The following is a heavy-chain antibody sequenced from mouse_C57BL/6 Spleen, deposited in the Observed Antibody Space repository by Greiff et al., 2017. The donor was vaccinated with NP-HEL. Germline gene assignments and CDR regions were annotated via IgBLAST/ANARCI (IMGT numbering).Heavy chain of an antibody. CDR3: ARGGVTTGFAY. V-gene: IGHV1-54*01. CDR2: INPGSGGT. CDR1: GYAFTNYL. D-gene: IGHD2-2*01. Sequence: QVQLQQSGAELVRPGTSVKVSCKASGYAFTNYLIEWVKQRPGQGLEWIGVINPGSGGTNYNEKFKGKATLTADKSSSTAYMQLSSLTSEDSAVYVCARGGVTTGFAYWGQGTLVTVSA. J-gene: IGHJ3*01.